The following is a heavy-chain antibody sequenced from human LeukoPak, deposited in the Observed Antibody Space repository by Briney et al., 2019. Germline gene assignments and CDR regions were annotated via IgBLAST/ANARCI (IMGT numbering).Heavy chain of an antibody. CDR2: ISAYNGNT. V-gene: IGHV1-18*01. CDR3: ARDNIAAASVCFDP. D-gene: IGHD6-13*01. CDR1: GYTFTSYG. J-gene: IGHJ5*02. Sequence: GASVKVSCKASGYTFTSYGISWVRQAPGQGLEWMGWISAYNGNTNYAQKLQGRVTMTTDTSTSTAYMELRSLRSDDTAVYYCARDNIAAASVCFDPWGQGTLVTVSS.